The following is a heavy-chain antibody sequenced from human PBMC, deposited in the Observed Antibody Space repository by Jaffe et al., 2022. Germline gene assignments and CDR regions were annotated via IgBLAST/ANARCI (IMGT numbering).Heavy chain of an antibody. V-gene: IGHV4-38-2*01. CDR3: ARGVSSGWYGGVRYFDY. Sequence: QVQLQESGPGLVKPSETLSLTCAVSGYSISSGYYWGWIRQPPGKGLEWIGSIYHSGSTYYNPSLKSRVTISVDTSKNQFSLKLSSVTAADTAVYYCARGVSSGWYGGVRYFDYWGQGTLVTVSS. CDR2: IYHSGST. J-gene: IGHJ4*02. D-gene: IGHD6-19*01. CDR1: GYSISSGYY.